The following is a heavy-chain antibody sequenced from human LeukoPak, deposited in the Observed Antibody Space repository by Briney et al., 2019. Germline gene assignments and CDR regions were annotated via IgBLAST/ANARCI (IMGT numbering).Heavy chain of an antibody. Sequence: ASVKVSCEASGYTFTGYYMHWVRQAPGQGLEWMGWINPNSGGTNYAQKFQGRVTMTRDTSISTAYMELSRLRSDDTAVYYCAREIMVRGVITRSFYMDVWGKGTTVTVSS. D-gene: IGHD3-10*01. CDR2: INPNSGGT. V-gene: IGHV1-2*02. CDR3: AREIMVRGVITRSFYMDV. CDR1: GYTFTGYY. J-gene: IGHJ6*03.